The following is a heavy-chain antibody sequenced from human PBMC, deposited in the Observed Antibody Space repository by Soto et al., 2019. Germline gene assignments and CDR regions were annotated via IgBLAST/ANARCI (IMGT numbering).Heavy chain of an antibody. CDR1: GGSISSGGYS. CDR2: IYQSGST. J-gene: IGHJ4*02. V-gene: IGHV4-30-2*01. CDR3: AKIADFDY. Sequence: XLSLPCAVSGGSISSGGYSWSWIRQPPGKGLEWIGYIYQSGSTHYNPSLKSRVTISVDTSKNQFSLKMISVTASDTAVFYCAKIADFDYWGPGTLVTVSS.